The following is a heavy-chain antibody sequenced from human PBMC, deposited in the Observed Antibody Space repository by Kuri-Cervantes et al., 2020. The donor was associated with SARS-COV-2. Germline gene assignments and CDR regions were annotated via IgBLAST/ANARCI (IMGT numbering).Heavy chain of an antibody. CDR1: GGSISSYY. J-gene: IGHJ6*02. CDR2: IHYSGST. Sequence: ESLKISCTVSGGSISSYYWSWMRQPPGKGLEWIGNIHYSGSTNYNPSLKSRVTISVDTSKNQLSLRLSSVTAADMAVYYCARLGATKGSYYYGVDVWGQGTTVTVSS. D-gene: IGHD1-26*01. CDR3: ARLGATKGSYYYGVDV. V-gene: IGHV4-59*01.